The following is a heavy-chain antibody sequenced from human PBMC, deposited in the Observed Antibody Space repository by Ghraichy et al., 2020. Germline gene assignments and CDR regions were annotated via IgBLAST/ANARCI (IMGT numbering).Heavy chain of an antibody. CDR1: GFTFTNAW. V-gene: IGHV3-15*01. Sequence: GGSLRLSCAASGFTFTNAWMSWVRQAPGKGLEWVGRIKSNADGGTTDYAAPAKGRFSISRDDSHNTLYLQMSSLKTEDTAMYYCTTDSKKVKEGRTIAGIVIRPDYLYYYGMDVWGQGTTVTVSS. J-gene: IGHJ6*02. CDR2: IKSNADGGTT. D-gene: IGHD3-3*01. CDR3: TTDSKKVKEGRTIAGIVIRPDYLYYYGMDV.